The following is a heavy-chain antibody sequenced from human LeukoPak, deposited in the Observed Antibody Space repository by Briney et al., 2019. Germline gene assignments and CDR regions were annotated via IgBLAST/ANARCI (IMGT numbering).Heavy chain of an antibody. D-gene: IGHD6-13*01. V-gene: IGHV3-20*04. CDR1: GFTFDDYG. CDR2: INWNGGST. J-gene: IGHJ5*02. CDR3: ARVDHYSSTLDQGGFDP. Sequence: PGGSLRLSCAASGFTFDDYGMSWVRQAPGKGLEWVSGINWNGGSTGYADSVKGRFTISRDNAKNSLYLQMNSLRAEDTAVYYCARVDHYSSTLDQGGFDPWGQGTLVTVSS.